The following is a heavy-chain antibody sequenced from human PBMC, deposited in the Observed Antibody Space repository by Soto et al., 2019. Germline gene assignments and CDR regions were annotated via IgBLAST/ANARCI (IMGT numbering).Heavy chain of an antibody. CDR2: INPNSGGT. J-gene: IGHJ5*02. CDR1: GYTFTGYY. V-gene: IGHV1-2*02. CDR3: ARDAYYDSSGYYPVEWFDP. D-gene: IGHD3-22*01. Sequence: ASVKVSCKASGYTFTGYYMHWVRQAPGQGLEWMGWINPNSGGTNYAQKFQGRVTMTRDTSISTAYMELSRLRSGDTAVYYCARDAYYDSSGYYPVEWFDPWGQGTLVTVSS.